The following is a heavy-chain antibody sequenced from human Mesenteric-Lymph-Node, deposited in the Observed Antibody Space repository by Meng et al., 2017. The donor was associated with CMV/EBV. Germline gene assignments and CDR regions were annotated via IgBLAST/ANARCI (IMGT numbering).Heavy chain of an antibody. CDR2: INPNSNFA. V-gene: IGHV1-2*02. CDR1: GFTFTYY. CDR3: ARDQTSPYYYYYGMDV. Sequence: VSVKVSCKASGFTFTYYIHWVRQAPGQGLEWMGWINPNSNFAHYAQNFQGRVTMTRDTSISTAYMDLTGLRSEDTAVYYCARDQTSPYYYYYGMDVWGQGTTVTVSS. D-gene: IGHD2-2*01. J-gene: IGHJ6*02.